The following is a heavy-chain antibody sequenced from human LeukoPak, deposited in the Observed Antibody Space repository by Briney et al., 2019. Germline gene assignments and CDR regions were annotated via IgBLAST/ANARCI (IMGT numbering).Heavy chain of an antibody. V-gene: IGHV3-7*01. D-gene: IGHD3-3*01. CDR2: IKQDGSEK. Sequence: PGRSLRLSCAASALTLSSYWMSWVRQAPGNGMEWVAYIKQDGSEKYYVDSVKGRFTISRDNAKNSLYLQMNSLRAEDTAVYYCAAQYYDLWSGMYYFDYWGQGTLVTVSS. J-gene: IGHJ4*02. CDR3: AAQYYDLWSGMYYFDY. CDR1: ALTLSSYW.